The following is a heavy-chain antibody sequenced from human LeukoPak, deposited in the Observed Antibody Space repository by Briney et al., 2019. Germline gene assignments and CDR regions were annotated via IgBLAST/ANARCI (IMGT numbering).Heavy chain of an antibody. J-gene: IGHJ6*02. CDR3: AKDITIYYYYGMDV. CDR1: GFTFDDYA. V-gene: IGHV3-9*01. Sequence: PGGSLRLSCAASGFTFDDYAMHWVRQAPGKGLEWVSGISWNSGSIGYADSVKGRLTISRDNAKNSLYLQMNSLRAEDTALYYCAKDITIYYYYGMDVWGQGTTVTVSS. D-gene: IGHD4-11*01. CDR2: ISWNSGSI.